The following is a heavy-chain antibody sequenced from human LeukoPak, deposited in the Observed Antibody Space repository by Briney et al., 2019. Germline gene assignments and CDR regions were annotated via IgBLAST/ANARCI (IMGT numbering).Heavy chain of an antibody. CDR1: GGSFSGYY. D-gene: IGHD3-10*01. J-gene: IGHJ3*02. Sequence: SETLSLTCAVYGGSFSGYYWSWIRQPPGKGLEWIGEINHSGSTNYNPSLKSRVIISVDTSKNQFSLKLSSVTAADTAVYYCARVDVLLWFGELSSHAFDIWGQGTMVTVSS. CDR2: INHSGST. CDR3: ARVDVLLWFGELSSHAFDI. V-gene: IGHV4-34*01.